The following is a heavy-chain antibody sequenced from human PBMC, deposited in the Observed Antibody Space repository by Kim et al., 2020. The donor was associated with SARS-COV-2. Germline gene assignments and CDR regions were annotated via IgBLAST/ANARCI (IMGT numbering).Heavy chain of an antibody. Sequence: ENAASVKGRFTISRDDSKSIAYLQMNSLKTEDTAVYYCTDYDILTGLNYWGQGTLVTVSS. V-gene: IGHV3-49*02. J-gene: IGHJ4*02. D-gene: IGHD3-9*01. CDR3: TDYDILTGLNY.